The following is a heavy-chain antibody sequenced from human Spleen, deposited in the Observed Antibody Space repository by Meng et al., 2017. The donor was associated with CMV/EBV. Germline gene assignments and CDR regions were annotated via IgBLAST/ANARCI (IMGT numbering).Heavy chain of an antibody. V-gene: IGHV3-74*01. Sequence: GGSLRLSCAASGFSFSNYNMNWVRQAPGKGLVWVSRVNSDGSSTSYADSVKGRFTISRDNAKNTLYLQMNSLRAEDTAVYYCAREDGDRHWHFDLWGRGTLVTVSS. CDR1: GFSFSNYN. D-gene: IGHD7-27*01. J-gene: IGHJ2*01. CDR3: AREDGDRHWHFDL. CDR2: VNSDGSST.